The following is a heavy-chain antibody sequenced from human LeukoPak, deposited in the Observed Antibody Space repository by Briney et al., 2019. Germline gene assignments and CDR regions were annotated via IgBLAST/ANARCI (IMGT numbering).Heavy chain of an antibody. D-gene: IGHD1-26*01. Sequence: GGSLRLSCAASGFTFTYAWMSWVRQAPGKGLEWVGRMKSETDGGTTAYGSPVKGRFTISRDDSKKTLFLQINTLKTEDTAIYYCTISGSQIDYWGQGTLVTVS. V-gene: IGHV3-15*01. CDR1: GFTFTYAW. CDR3: TISGSQIDY. J-gene: IGHJ4*02. CDR2: MKSETDGGTT.